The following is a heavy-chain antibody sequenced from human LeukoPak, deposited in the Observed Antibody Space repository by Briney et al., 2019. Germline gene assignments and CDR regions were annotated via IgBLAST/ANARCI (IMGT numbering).Heavy chain of an antibody. D-gene: IGHD6-19*01. Sequence: SETLSLTCTVSGGSISSSSYYWGWIRQPPGKGLEWIGSIYYSGSTYYNPSLKSRVTISVDTSKNQFSLKLSSVTAADTAVYYCARDLGYSSGWYKLWGQGTLVTVSS. CDR3: ARDLGYSSGWYKL. CDR2: IYYSGST. CDR1: GGSISSSSYY. J-gene: IGHJ4*02. V-gene: IGHV4-39*07.